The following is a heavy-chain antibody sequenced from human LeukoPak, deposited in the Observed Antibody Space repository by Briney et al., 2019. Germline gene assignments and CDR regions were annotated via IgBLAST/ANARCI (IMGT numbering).Heavy chain of an antibody. J-gene: IGHJ4*01. CDR2: IYTSGST. V-gene: IGHV4-61*02. CDR1: GGSISSGSYY. D-gene: IGHD3-16*01. CDR3: ASSWGVMPFDY. Sequence: SETLSLTCTVSGGSISSGSYYWSWIRQPAGKGLEWIGRIYTSGSTNYNPSLKSRVTISVDTSKNQFSLKLSSVTAADTAVYYCASSWGVMPFDYWGQEPWSPSPQ.